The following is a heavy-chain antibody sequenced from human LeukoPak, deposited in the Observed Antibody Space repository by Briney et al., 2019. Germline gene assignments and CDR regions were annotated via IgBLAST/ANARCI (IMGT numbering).Heavy chain of an antibody. CDR1: GGSISSSSYY. CDR2: IYYSGST. CDR3: ARRSVRIYRGDFDY. Sequence: SETLSLTCTVSGGSISSSSYYWGWIRQPPGKGLEWIGSIYYSGSTYYNPSLKSRVTISVDTSKNQFSLKLSSVTAADTAVYYCARRSVRIYRGDFDYWGQGTLVTVSS. D-gene: IGHD3-16*02. V-gene: IGHV4-39*01. J-gene: IGHJ4*02.